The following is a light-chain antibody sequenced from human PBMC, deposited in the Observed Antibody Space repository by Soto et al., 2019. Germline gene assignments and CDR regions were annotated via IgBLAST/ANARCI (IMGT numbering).Light chain of an antibody. V-gene: IGKV1-27*01. CDR3: QKYNSAPWT. J-gene: IGKJ1*01. Sequence: DIQMTQSPSSLSASVGDRVTITCRASQGISNYLAWYQQKPGKVPKLLIYAASTLQSGVPSRFSGSGSGTDFTLTISSQQPEDVATSYCQKYNSAPWTFGQGTKVEIK. CDR2: AAS. CDR1: QGISNY.